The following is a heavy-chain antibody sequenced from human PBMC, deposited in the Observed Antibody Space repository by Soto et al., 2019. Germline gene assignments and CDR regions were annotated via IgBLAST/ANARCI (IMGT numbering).Heavy chain of an antibody. CDR3: ATYNQANWNYGHHFDY. D-gene: IGHD1-7*01. V-gene: IGHV1-18*04. CDR1: GYTFTSYG. CDR2: ISAYNGNT. Sequence: QVQLVQSGAEVKKPGASVKVSCKASGYTFTSYGISWVRQAPGQGLEWMGWISAYNGNTNYAQKLQGRVTMTTDTSTSTAYMELRSLRSDDTAVYYCATYNQANWNYGHHFDYWGQGTLVTVSS. J-gene: IGHJ4*02.